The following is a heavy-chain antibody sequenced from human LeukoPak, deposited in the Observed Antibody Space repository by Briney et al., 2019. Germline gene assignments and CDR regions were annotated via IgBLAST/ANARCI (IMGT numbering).Heavy chain of an antibody. Sequence: GGSLRLSCAASGFTFSSYGMSWVRQAPGKGLEWVSAISGSGGSTYYADSVKGRFTISRDNSKHTLYLQMNSLRAEDTALYYCARVYYYDSTGYADFEYWGQGTLVTVSS. CDR1: GFTFSSYG. CDR3: ARVYYYDSTGYADFEY. J-gene: IGHJ4*02. V-gene: IGHV3-23*01. D-gene: IGHD3-22*01. CDR2: ISGSGGST.